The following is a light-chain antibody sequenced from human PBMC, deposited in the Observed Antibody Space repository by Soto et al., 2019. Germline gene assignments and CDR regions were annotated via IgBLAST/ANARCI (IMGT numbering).Light chain of an antibody. CDR2: EVT. CDR3: SSYTSSSTRVV. CDR1: SSDVGLYNY. J-gene: IGLJ2*01. V-gene: IGLV2-14*01. Sequence: QSALTQPASVSGSPGQSITISCTGTSSDVGLYNYVSWYQHHPGKAPKLMIYEVTNRPSGISNRFSGSKSGNTASLTISGLQAEDEADYYCSSYTSSSTRVVFGGATKLTVL.